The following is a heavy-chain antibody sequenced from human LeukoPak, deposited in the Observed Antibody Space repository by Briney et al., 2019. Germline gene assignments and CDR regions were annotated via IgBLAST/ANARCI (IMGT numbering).Heavy chain of an antibody. V-gene: IGHV4-31*03. D-gene: IGHD3-22*01. CDR3: ARESSGTEGSAAFDI. CDR2: IYHSGGA. CDR1: GGSISSGGYY. Sequence: KPSETLSLTCSVSGGSISSGGYYWSWIRQHPEKGLEWIGYIYHSGGADYNPSLKSRVTISVDTSRNQFSLKLTTVTAADTAVYYCARESSGTEGSAAFDIWGRGTMVTVSS. J-gene: IGHJ3*02.